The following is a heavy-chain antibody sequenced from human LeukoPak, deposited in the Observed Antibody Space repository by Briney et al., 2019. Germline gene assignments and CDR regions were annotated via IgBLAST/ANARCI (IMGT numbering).Heavy chain of an antibody. J-gene: IGHJ4*02. V-gene: IGHV4-4*02. CDR2: INHSGST. CDR1: GGSISSGNW. D-gene: IGHD5-12*01. CDR3: ARRRGYSGYGY. Sequence: KPSGTLSLTCAVAGGSISSGNWWTWVRQPPGKGLEWIGEINHSGSTNYNPSLKSRVTISVDTSKNQFSLKLSSVTAADTAVYYCARRRGYSGYGYWGQGTLVTVSS.